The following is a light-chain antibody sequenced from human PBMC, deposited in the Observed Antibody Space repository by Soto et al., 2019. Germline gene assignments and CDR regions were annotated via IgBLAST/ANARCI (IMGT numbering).Light chain of an antibody. CDR1: QRVSSN. CDR2: AAA. CDR3: QQYNNWPLIT. V-gene: IGKV3-15*01. J-gene: IGKJ5*01. Sequence: EIVFTQSPGTLSLSPGERAALSCRASQRVSSNLAWYLQKPGEAPRLLIYAAATRATGIPARISGSGAGTEFTLTIGSLQSDDFATYYCQQYNNWPLITFGQGTRLEIK.